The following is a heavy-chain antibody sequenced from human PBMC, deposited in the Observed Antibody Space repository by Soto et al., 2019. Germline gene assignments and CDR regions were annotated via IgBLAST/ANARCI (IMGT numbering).Heavy chain of an antibody. J-gene: IGHJ5*02. CDR3: AKVGYYGSGSLGFDP. Sequence: PGGSLRLSCAASGFTFSSYWMHWVRQAPGKGLVWVSRINNDGSSISYADSVKGRFTISRDNAKNTLYLQMNSLRVEDTAVYYCAKVGYYGSGSLGFDPWGQGTLVTV. V-gene: IGHV3-74*01. CDR2: INNDGSSI. CDR1: GFTFSSYW. D-gene: IGHD3-10*01.